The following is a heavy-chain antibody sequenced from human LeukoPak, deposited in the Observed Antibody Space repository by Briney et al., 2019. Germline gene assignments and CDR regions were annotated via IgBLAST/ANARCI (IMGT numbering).Heavy chain of an antibody. D-gene: IGHD1-26*01. J-gene: IGHJ4*02. CDR3: ARSDGAGATDY. V-gene: IGHV4-59*01. CDR2: IYYTGST. CDR1: GGSISIYY. Sequence: SETLSLTCTVSGGSISIYYWSWMRQPPGKGLEWIGYIYYTGSTDYNPSLKSRVTISVDTSKNQLSLKLSSVTAADAAVYYCARSDGAGATDYWGQGTLVTVSS.